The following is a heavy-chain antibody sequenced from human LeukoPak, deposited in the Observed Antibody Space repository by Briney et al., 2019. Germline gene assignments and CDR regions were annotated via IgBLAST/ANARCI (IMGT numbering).Heavy chain of an antibody. Sequence: SVKVSCKASGYTFTGYYIHWVRQAPGQGLEWMGGIIPIFGTANYAQKFQGRVTITADESTSTAYMELSSLRSEDTAVYYCARGYCSGGSCYLRRENWFDPWGQGTLVTVSS. J-gene: IGHJ5*02. CDR3: ARGYCSGGSCYLRRENWFDP. V-gene: IGHV1-69*13. D-gene: IGHD2-15*01. CDR1: GYTFTGYY. CDR2: IIPIFGTA.